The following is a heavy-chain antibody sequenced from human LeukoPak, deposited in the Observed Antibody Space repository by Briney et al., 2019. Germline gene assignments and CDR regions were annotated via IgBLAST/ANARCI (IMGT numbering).Heavy chain of an antibody. J-gene: IGHJ5*02. CDR3: ARVDPLYDSSGLTPA. CDR2: INSDGSST. Sequence: GGSLRLSCAASGFTFSSYWMHWVRQAPGKGLVWVSRINSDGSSTSYADSVKGRSTISRDNAKNTLYLQMNSLRAEDTAVYYCARVDPLYDSSGLTPAWGQGTLVTVSS. D-gene: IGHD3-22*01. CDR1: GFTFSSYW. V-gene: IGHV3-74*01.